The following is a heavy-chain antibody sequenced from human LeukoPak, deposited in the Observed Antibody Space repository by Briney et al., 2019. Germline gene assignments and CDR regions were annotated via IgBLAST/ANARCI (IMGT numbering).Heavy chain of an antibody. V-gene: IGHV3-23*01. CDR2: ISGSGGST. CDR3: AKDQAYCSGGSCYSSFDY. D-gene: IGHD2-15*01. CDR1: GFTFSSYA. Sequence: PGGSPRLSCAASGFTFSSYAMSWVRQAPGKGLEWVSGISGSGGSTYYADSVKGRFTISRDNSKNTLYLQMNSLRAEDTAVYYCAKDQAYCSGGSCYSSFDYWGQGTLVTVSS. J-gene: IGHJ4*02.